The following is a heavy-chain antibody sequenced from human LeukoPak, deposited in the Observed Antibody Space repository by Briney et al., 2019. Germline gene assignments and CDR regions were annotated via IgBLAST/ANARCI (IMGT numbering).Heavy chain of an antibody. CDR2: INIDGSDT. Sequence: PGGSLRLSCAASGFTFSSYWMHWVRQVPGMGLVWVSRINIDGSDTSYADSVKGRFTISRDNAKNTLYLQMNSLRAEDTAVYYCARSDILPDYWGQGTLVTVSS. CDR3: ARSDILPDY. V-gene: IGHV3-74*01. J-gene: IGHJ4*02. D-gene: IGHD3-9*01. CDR1: GFTFSSYW.